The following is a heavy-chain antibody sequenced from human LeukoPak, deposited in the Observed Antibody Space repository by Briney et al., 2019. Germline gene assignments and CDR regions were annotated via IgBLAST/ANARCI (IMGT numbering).Heavy chain of an antibody. CDR1: GFTFSDYY. CDR3: ASVGYYGSGSYYPDV. V-gene: IGHV3-11*01. J-gene: IGHJ6*02. Sequence: GGSLRLSCAASGFTFSDYYMSWIRQAPGKGLEWASYISSSGSTIYYADSVKGRFTISRDNAKNSLYLQMNSLRAEDTAVYYCASVGYYGSGSYYPDVWGQGTTVTVSS. D-gene: IGHD3-10*01. CDR2: ISSSGSTI.